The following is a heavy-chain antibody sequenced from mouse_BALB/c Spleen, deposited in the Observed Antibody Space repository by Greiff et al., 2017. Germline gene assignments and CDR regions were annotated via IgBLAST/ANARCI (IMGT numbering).Heavy chain of an antibody. V-gene: IGHV14-3*02. CDR1: GFNIKDTY. Sequence: VQLQQSGAELVKPGASVKLSCTASGFNIKDTYMHWVKQRPEQGLEWIGRIDPANGNTKYDPKFQGKATITADTSSNTAYLQLSSLTSEDTAVYYCATAEGYFDVWGAGTTVTVAS. D-gene: IGHD1-2*01. J-gene: IGHJ1*01. CDR2: IDPANGNT. CDR3: ATAEGYFDV.